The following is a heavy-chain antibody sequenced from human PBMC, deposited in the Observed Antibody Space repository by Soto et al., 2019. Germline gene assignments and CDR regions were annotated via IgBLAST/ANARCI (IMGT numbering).Heavy chain of an antibody. J-gene: IGHJ4*02. Sequence: EVQLVESGGGLVQPGGSLRLSCAASGFTFSSYWMSWVRQAPGKGLEWVANIKQDGSEQYYVDSVNARFTISRDNAKNSLYLQMNSLRAEDTAVYYCARADVDDYVWVSPRLFDYWGQGTLVTVSS. CDR3: ARADVDDYVWVSPRLFDY. CDR2: IKQDGSEQ. V-gene: IGHV3-7*05. CDR1: GFTFSSYW. D-gene: IGHD3-16*01.